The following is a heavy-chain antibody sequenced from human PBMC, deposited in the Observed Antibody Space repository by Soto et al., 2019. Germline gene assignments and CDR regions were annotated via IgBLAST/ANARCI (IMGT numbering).Heavy chain of an antibody. CDR1: GGSFSGYY. J-gene: IGHJ4*02. V-gene: IGHV4-34*01. CDR3: ARLFY. Sequence: PSETLSLTCAVYGGSFSGYYWIWIRQPPGKGLEWIGEINHSGSTNYNPSLKSRVTISVDTSKNQFSLKLSSVTAADTAVYYCARLFYWGQGTLVTVSS. CDR2: INHSGST.